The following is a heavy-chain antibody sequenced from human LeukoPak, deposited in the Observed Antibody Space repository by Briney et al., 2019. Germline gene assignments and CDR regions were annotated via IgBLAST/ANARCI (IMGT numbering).Heavy chain of an antibody. Sequence: PGGSLRLSCAASGFTFSSYEMNWVRQAPGKGLEWVSYISSSGSTIYYADSVKGRFTISRDNAKNSLYLQMNSLRAEDTAVYYCAIKYYDTSGYQDYYYYMDVWGKGTTVTVSS. CDR1: GFTFSSYE. CDR3: AIKYYDTSGYQDYYYYMDV. V-gene: IGHV3-48*03. J-gene: IGHJ6*03. CDR2: ISSSGSTI. D-gene: IGHD3-22*01.